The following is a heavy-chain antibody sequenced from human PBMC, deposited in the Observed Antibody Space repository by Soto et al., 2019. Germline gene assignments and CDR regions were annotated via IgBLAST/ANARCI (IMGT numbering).Heavy chain of an antibody. V-gene: IGHV1-2*02. CDR3: ARVNVVVVAATREYYFDY. J-gene: IGHJ4*02. CDR2: INPNSGGT. D-gene: IGHD2-15*01. CDR1: GYTFTGYY. Sequence: GASVKVSCKASGYTFTGYYMHWVRQAPGQGLEWMGWINPNSGGTNHAQKFQGRVTMTRDTSISTAYMELSRLRSDDTAVYYCARVNVVVVAATREYYFDYWGQGTLVTVSS.